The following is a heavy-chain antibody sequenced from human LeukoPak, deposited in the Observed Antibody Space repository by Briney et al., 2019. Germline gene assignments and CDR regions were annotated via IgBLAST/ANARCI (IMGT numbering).Heavy chain of an antibody. J-gene: IGHJ4*02. CDR3: AKVFFMDY. Sequence: QPRGSLRLSCAASGFTFSSYWMHWVRQAPGKGLVWVSAISVSGDSTNYADSVKGRFTISRDNSKNTLYLQMNSLRAEDTAVYYCAKVFFMDYWGQGTLVTVSS. CDR1: GFTFSSYW. CDR2: ISVSGDST. V-gene: IGHV3-23*01. D-gene: IGHD2-8*01.